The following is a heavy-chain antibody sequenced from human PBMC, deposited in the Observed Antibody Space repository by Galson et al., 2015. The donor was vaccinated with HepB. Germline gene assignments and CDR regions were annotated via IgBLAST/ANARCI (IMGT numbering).Heavy chain of an antibody. CDR2: ITGSGRPT. Sequence: SLRLSCAASGFTFTRYALSWVRQIPGKGLEWVSAITGSGRPTHYADSVKGRFTISRGNSKNTLYLQMNSLRAEDTAIYFCAKYSQDIVVVPAAIYADYWGQGTLVTVSS. D-gene: IGHD2-2*01. CDR3: AKYSQDIVVVPAAIYADY. V-gene: IGHV3-23*01. J-gene: IGHJ4*02. CDR1: GFTFTRYA.